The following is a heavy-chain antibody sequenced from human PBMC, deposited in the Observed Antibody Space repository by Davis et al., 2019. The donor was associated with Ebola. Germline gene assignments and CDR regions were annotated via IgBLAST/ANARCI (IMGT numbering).Heavy chain of an antibody. J-gene: IGHJ4*02. CDR3: ARVRGGNYFDY. Sequence: AASVKVSCKASGYVFSFFYMHWVRQAPGQELEWMGIIDPSGGGTIYAQKFQGRVTMTRDTSTTTVYMELSSLRSEDTAVYYCARVRGGNYFDYWGQGTLVTVSS. V-gene: IGHV1-46*01. CDR1: GYVFSFFY. D-gene: IGHD3-10*01. CDR2: IDPSGGGT.